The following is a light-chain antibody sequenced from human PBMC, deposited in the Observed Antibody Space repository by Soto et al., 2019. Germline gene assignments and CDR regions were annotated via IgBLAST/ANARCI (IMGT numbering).Light chain of an antibody. CDR3: SSYTSGSTPLV. Sequence: QSALTQPASVSGSPGQSITISCTGTSSDVGGYIYVSWYQQHPGKAPKLSIYEVSNRPSGVSTRFSGSKSGDTASLNISGLQAEDEADYYCSSYTSGSTPLVFGTGTKVTVL. V-gene: IGLV2-14*01. J-gene: IGLJ1*01. CDR2: EVS. CDR1: SSDVGGYIY.